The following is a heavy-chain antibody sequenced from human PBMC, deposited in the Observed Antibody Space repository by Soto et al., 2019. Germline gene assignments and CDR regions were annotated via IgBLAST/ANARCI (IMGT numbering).Heavy chain of an antibody. Sequence: TSETLSLTCTVSGGSISSGGYYWSWIRQHPGKGLEWIGYIYYSGSTYYNPSLKSRVTISVDTSKNQFSLKLSSVTAADTAVYYCARDDYYDSSWFDPWGQGTLVTVSS. J-gene: IGHJ5*02. V-gene: IGHV4-31*03. CDR1: GGSISSGGYY. D-gene: IGHD3-22*01. CDR2: IYYSGST. CDR3: ARDDYYDSSWFDP.